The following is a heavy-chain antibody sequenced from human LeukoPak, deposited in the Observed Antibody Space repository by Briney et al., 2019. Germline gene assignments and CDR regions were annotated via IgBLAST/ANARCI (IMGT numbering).Heavy chain of an antibody. CDR1: GGSISSNTNY. CDR3: ARGGPLLFDY. Sequence: PSETLSLTCTVSGGSISSNTNYWVWIRQPPGKGLEWIATFSYSGNTYYNPSLRSRVTLSVDTSKNQFSLKLSSVTAADTTVYYCARGGPLLFDYWGQGTRVTVSS. J-gene: IGHJ4*02. V-gene: IGHV4-39*01. CDR2: FSYSGNT. D-gene: IGHD3-10*01.